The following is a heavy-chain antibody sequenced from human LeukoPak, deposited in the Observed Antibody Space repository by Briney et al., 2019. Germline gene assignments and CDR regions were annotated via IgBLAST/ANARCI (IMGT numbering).Heavy chain of an antibody. Sequence: SETLSLTCTVSGGSISSHYWSWIRQPPGKGLEWIGYTYYSGSTNYNPSLKSRVTISVDTSKNQFSLKLSSVTAADTAVYYCARRGGYDSTFDYWGQGTLVTVSS. CDR2: TYYSGST. D-gene: IGHD5-12*01. J-gene: IGHJ4*02. V-gene: IGHV4-59*11. CDR3: ARRGGYDSTFDY. CDR1: GGSISSHY.